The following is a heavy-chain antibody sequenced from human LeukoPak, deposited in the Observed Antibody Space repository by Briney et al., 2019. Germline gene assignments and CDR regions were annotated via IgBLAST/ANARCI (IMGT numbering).Heavy chain of an antibody. D-gene: IGHD6-13*01. CDR2: IYYSGST. J-gene: IGHJ3*02. CDR3: ARDSPYSSSWQSDAFDI. V-gene: IGHV4-61*01. CDR1: GGSVSSGSYH. Sequence: SETLSLTCTVSGGSVSSGSYHWSWIRQPPGKGLEWIGYIYYSGSTNYNPSLKSRVTISVDTSKNQFSLKLSSVTAADTAVYYCARDSPYSSSWQSDAFDIWGQGTMVTVSS.